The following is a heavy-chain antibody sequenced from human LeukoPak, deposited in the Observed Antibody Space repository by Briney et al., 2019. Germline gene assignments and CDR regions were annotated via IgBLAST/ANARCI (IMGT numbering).Heavy chain of an antibody. CDR2: IYYSGST. V-gene: IGHV4-31*03. Sequence: SETLSLTCTVSGGSISSGGYYWSWIRQHPGEGLEWIGYIYYSGSTYYNPSLKSRVTISVDTSKNQFSLKLSSVTAADTAVYYCASSYSSSLTRKFDYWGQGTLVTVSS. CDR3: ASSYSSSLTRKFDY. D-gene: IGHD6-13*01. CDR1: GGSISSGGYY. J-gene: IGHJ4*02.